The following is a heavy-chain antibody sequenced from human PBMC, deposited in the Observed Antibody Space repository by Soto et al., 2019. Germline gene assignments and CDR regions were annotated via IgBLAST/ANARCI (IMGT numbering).Heavy chain of an antibody. CDR1: GGSISSYY. D-gene: IGHD4-17*01. CDR3: ARRYGSAFDI. Sequence: TLSLTCTVSGGSISSYYRSWIRQPPGKGLEWIGYIFYSGSTNYNPSLKSRVTISVDTSKNQFSLKLSSVTAADTAVYYCARRYGSAFDIWGHGTMVTVSS. V-gene: IGHV4-59*01. J-gene: IGHJ3*02. CDR2: IFYSGST.